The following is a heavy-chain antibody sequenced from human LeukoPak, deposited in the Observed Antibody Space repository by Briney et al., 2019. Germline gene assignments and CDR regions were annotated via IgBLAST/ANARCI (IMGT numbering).Heavy chain of an antibody. CDR3: ARGAGWYNWNLLLYFDY. J-gene: IGHJ4*02. D-gene: IGHD1-20*01. Sequence: SETLSLTCAVYGGSFSGYYWSWIRQPPGKGLEWIGEINHSGSTNYNPSLKSRVTISVDTSKNQFSLKLSSVTAADTAVYYCARGAGWYNWNLLLYFDYWGQGTPVTVSS. V-gene: IGHV4-34*01. CDR2: INHSGST. CDR1: GGSFSGYY.